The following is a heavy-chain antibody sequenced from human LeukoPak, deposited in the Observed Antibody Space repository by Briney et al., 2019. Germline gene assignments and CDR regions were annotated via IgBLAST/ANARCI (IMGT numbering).Heavy chain of an antibody. CDR1: EFPFANYR. D-gene: IGHD1-26*01. J-gene: IGHJ4*02. CDR2: IYPGDSDT. Sequence: GESRNFSGKPSEFPFANYRIGAARQMPGEGLEWMGSIYPGDSDTRYSPSFQGQVTISADKSISTAYLQWSSLKASDTALYFRWRWRSGGRYFHYLRWGSLVTVSS. CDR3: WRWRSGGRYFHY. V-gene: IGHV5-51*01.